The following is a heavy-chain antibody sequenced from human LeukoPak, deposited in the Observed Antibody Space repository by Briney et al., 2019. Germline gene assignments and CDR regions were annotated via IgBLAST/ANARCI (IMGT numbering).Heavy chain of an antibody. Sequence: ASVKVSCKASGYTFTNYDFNWVRQATGQGLEWMGWMNPNSGATGYAQKFQGRVTMTRDTSINTAYMELSSLRSEDTAVYYCARWLVRGSRSSYFNYWGQGTLVTVSS. CDR3: ARWLVRGSRSSYFNY. V-gene: IGHV1-8*01. J-gene: IGHJ4*02. D-gene: IGHD6-6*01. CDR1: GYTFTNYD. CDR2: MNPNSGAT.